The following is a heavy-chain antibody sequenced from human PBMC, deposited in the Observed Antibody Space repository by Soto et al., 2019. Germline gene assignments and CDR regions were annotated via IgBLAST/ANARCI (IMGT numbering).Heavy chain of an antibody. CDR3: ASTGDYYDSSGYYAPLDAFDI. Sequence: ASVKVSCKASGGTFSSYAISWVRQAPGQGLEWMGGIIPIFGTANYAQKFQGRVTITADESTSTAYMELSSLRSEDTAVYYCASTGDYYDSSGYYAPLDAFDIWGEGTMVTV. D-gene: IGHD3-22*01. V-gene: IGHV1-69*13. CDR2: IIPIFGTA. CDR1: GGTFSSYA. J-gene: IGHJ3*02.